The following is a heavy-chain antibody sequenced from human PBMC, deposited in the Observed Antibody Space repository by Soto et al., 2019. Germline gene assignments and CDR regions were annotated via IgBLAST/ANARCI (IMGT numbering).Heavy chain of an antibody. V-gene: IGHV3-9*01. CDR3: AKGHFAY. CDR2: ISWNSGSI. J-gene: IGHJ4*02. Sequence: GGSLRLSCAASGFTFDDYAMHWVRQAPGKGLEWVSGISWNSGSIGYADSVKGRFTISRDNAKNSLYLQMNSLRAEDTALYYCAKGHFAYSGQGILVPVSS. CDR1: GFTFDDYA.